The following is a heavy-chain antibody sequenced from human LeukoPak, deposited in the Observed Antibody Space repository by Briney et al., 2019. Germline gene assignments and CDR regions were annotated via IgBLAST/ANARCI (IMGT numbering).Heavy chain of an antibody. CDR1: GYTFTSYG. V-gene: IGHV1-18*01. CDR2: ISAYNGNT. J-gene: IGHJ4*02. D-gene: IGHD6-13*01. CDR3: ARKYSSSWIYYFDY. Sequence: GASVKVSCKASGYTFTSYGISWVRQAPGQGLEWMGWISAYNGNTNYAQKLQGRVTMTTDTSTSTAYMELRSLRSDDTAVYYCARKYSSSWIYYFDYWGQGTLVTVSS.